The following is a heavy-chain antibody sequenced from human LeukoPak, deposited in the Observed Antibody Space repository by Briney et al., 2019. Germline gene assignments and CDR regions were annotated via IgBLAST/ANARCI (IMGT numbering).Heavy chain of an antibody. CDR3: ARDRDILAGGNLDI. Sequence: SQTLSLTCTVSGDSLSGYFWSWIRQPPGRGLEWIGYRHYSGSTKYNPSLKSRVTISLDMSKNQFFLNLSSVTAADTAVYYCARDRDILAGGNLDIWGQGTMVTVSS. V-gene: IGHV4-59*01. J-gene: IGHJ3*02. CDR2: RHYSGST. D-gene: IGHD5-12*01. CDR1: GDSLSGYF.